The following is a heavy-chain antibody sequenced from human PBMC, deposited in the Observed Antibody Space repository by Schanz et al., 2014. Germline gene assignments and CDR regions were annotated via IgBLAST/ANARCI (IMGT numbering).Heavy chain of an antibody. V-gene: IGHV1-3*01. CDR1: GGTFSTYT. Sequence: QVQLVQSGAEVKKPGSSVKVSCKASGGTFSTYTISWVRQAPGQGLEWMGWINVGNGNMKYSQKFQGRVTITRDTSASTAYMELSSLRSEDTAVYYCARAPTAYCSDTSCLGTPFDYWGQGTLVTVSA. CDR3: ARAPTAYCSDTSCLGTPFDY. D-gene: IGHD2-2*01. CDR2: INVGNGNM. J-gene: IGHJ4*02.